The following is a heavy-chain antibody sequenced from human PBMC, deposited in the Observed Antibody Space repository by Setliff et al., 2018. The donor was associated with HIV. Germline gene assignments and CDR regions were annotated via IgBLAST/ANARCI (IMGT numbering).Heavy chain of an antibody. CDR3: ARQGGYSGYGFYYYYYMDV. CDR2: IYYSGST. V-gene: IGHV4-39*01. CDR1: GGSISSNSYY. Sequence: SETLSLTCTVSGGSISSNSYYWGWIRQPPGKGLEWIGSIYYSGSTYYNPSLKSRVTISVDTSKNQFSLKLSSVTAADTAVYYCARQGGYSGYGFYYYYYMDVWGKGTTVTVSS. D-gene: IGHD5-12*01. J-gene: IGHJ6*03.